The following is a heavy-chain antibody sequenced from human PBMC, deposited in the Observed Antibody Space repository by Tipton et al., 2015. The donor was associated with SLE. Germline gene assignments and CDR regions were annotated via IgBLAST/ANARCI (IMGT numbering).Heavy chain of an antibody. D-gene: IGHD3-10*01. V-gene: IGHV4-61*08. CDR2: IYYSGST. CDR3: ARGSGFYGMDV. CDR1: GGSISSGDYY. Sequence: TLSLTCTVSGGSISSGDYYWSWIRQPPGKGLEWIGYIYYSGSTNYNPSLKSRVTISVDTSKNQFSLKLSSVTAADTAVYYCARGSGFYGMDVWGQGTTVTVSS. J-gene: IGHJ6*02.